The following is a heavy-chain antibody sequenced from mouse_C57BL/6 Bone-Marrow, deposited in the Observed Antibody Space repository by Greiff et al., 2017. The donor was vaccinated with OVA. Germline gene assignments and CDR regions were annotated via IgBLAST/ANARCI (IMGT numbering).Heavy chain of an antibody. CDR1: GYTFTDYY. CDR2: INPNNGGT. V-gene: IGHV1-26*01. Sequence: EVKLQQSGPELVKPGASVKISCKASGYTFTDYYMNWVKQSHGKSLEWIGDINPNNGGTSYNQKFKGKATLTVDKSSSTAYMELRSLTSEDSAVYYCARRWLLRCYAMDYWGQGTSVTVSS. D-gene: IGHD2-3*01. J-gene: IGHJ4*01. CDR3: ARRWLLRCYAMDY.